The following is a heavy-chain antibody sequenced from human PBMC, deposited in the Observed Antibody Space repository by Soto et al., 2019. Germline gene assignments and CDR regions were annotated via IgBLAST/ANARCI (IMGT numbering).Heavy chain of an antibody. CDR2: ISYGGSNK. Sequence: QVQLVESGGGVVQPGRSLRLSCAASGFTFSSYAMHWVRQAPGKGLEWVAVISYGGSNKYYADSVKGRFTISRDNSKNTLYLQMNSLRAEDTAVYYCASSQSYDSWNLDYWGQGTLVTVSS. D-gene: IGHD1-1*01. J-gene: IGHJ4*02. V-gene: IGHV3-30-3*01. CDR3: ASSQSYDSWNLDY. CDR1: GFTFSSYA.